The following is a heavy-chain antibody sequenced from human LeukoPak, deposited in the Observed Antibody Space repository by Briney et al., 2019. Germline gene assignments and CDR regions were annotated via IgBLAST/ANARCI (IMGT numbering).Heavy chain of an antibody. CDR2: ISAYKGNT. V-gene: IGHV1-18*01. Sequence: VASVKVSCKASGYTFSNFVIRWVRPAPGQGLEWMGWISAYKGNTNYAQKLQGRVTMTTDTSTSTAYMELRSLRSDDTAVYYCAREGHCGGDCNYYYYYGMDVWGQGTTVTVSS. CDR3: AREGHCGGDCNYYYYYGMDV. J-gene: IGHJ6*02. D-gene: IGHD2-21*02. CDR1: GYTFSNFV.